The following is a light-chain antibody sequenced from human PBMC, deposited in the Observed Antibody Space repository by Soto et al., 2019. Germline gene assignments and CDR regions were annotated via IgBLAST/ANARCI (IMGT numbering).Light chain of an antibody. CDR3: CSYAGSYTYV. CDR2: DVS. J-gene: IGLJ1*01. CDR1: NRDVGGYNY. Sequence: QSVLTQPRSVSGSPGQSVTISCTGTNRDVGGYNYVSWYQQHPGKAPKVMIYDVSKRPSGVPDRFSGSKSGNTASLTISGLQAEDEADYYCCSYAGSYTYVFGIGTKLTVL. V-gene: IGLV2-11*01.